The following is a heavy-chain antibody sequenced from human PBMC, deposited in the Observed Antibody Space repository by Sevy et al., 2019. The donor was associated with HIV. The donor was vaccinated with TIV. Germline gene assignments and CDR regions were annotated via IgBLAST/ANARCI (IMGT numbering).Heavy chain of an antibody. D-gene: IGHD4-17*01. CDR1: GFTFNSHA. V-gene: IGHV3-23*01. CDR3: AKSSLPYGDYHFDQ. CDR2: ISGSGEST. Sequence: GGSLRLSCAAAGFTFNSHAMTWVRQAPGKGLEWVAEISGSGESTYYAGAVKGRFTISRDNSKNTLYLQMNSLRAEDTAVYYCAKSSLPYGDYHFDQWGQGTLVTVSS. J-gene: IGHJ4*02.